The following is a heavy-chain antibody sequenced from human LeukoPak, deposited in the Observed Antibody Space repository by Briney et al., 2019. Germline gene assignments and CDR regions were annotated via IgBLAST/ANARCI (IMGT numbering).Heavy chain of an antibody. J-gene: IGHJ5*02. Sequence: SETLSLTCAVYGGSFSGYYWSWIRQPPGEGLEWIGEINHSGSTNYNPSLKSRVTISVDTSKNQFSLKLSSVTAADTAVYYCARGHDIVVVPAASWFDPWGQGTLVTVSS. CDR3: ARGHDIVVVPAASWFDP. D-gene: IGHD2-2*01. CDR2: INHSGST. V-gene: IGHV4-34*01. CDR1: GGSFSGYY.